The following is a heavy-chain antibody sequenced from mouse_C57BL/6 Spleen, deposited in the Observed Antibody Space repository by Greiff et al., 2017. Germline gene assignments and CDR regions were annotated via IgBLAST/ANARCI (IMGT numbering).Heavy chain of an antibody. D-gene: IGHD2-1*01. Sequence: EVQLQQSGAELVRPGASVKLSCTASGFNIKDYYMHWVKQRPEQGLEWIGRIDPEDGDTEYAPKFQGKATMTADTSSNTAYLQLSSLTSEDTAVYYCTVYYGNPYYAMDYWGHGTSVTVSS. CDR1: GFNIKDYY. CDR3: TVYYGNPYYAMDY. J-gene: IGHJ4*01. CDR2: IDPEDGDT. V-gene: IGHV14-1*01.